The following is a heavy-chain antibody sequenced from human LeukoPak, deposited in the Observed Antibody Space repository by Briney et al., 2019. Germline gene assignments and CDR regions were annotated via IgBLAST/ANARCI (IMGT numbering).Heavy chain of an antibody. CDR1: GFTFSSYA. D-gene: IGHD3-10*01. V-gene: IGHV3-23*01. Sequence: GGSLRLSCAASGFTFSSYAMSWVRQAPGKGLEWVSAISGSGGSTYYADSVRGRFTISRDNSKNTLYLQMNSLRAEDTAVYYCAKGGLLWPLEYWGQGTLVTVSS. J-gene: IGHJ4*02. CDR2: ISGSGGST. CDR3: AKGGLLWPLEY.